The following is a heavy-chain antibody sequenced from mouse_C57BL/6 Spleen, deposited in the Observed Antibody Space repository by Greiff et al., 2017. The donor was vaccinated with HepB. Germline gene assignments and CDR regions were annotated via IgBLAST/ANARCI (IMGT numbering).Heavy chain of an antibody. CDR3: APIYYDYDGAWFAY. Sequence: VQLQESGAELARPGASVKLSCKASGYTFTSYGIIWVKQRTGQGLEWIGEIYPRSGNTYYNEKFKGKATLTADKSSSTAYMELRSLTSEDSAVYFCAPIYYDYDGAWFAYWGQGTLVTVSA. J-gene: IGHJ3*01. CDR1: GYTFTSYG. D-gene: IGHD2-4*01. V-gene: IGHV1-81*01. CDR2: IYPRSGNT.